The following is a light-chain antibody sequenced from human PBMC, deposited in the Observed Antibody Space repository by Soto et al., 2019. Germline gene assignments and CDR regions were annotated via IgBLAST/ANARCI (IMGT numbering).Light chain of an antibody. Sequence: DIQMTQSPSSLSASVGDRVTITCRASQSISSYLNWYQQKPGKAPKVLIYAASSLQSGVPSRFSGSGSGTDFNLTISSLQPEDFATYYCQPSYSTSYTLGQGTKLDIK. CDR3: QPSYSTSYT. CDR2: AAS. V-gene: IGKV1-39*01. CDR1: QSISSY. J-gene: IGKJ2*01.